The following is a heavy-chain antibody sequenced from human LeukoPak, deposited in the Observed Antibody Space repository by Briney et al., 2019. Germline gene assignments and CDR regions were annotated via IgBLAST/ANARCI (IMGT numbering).Heavy chain of an antibody. J-gene: IGHJ6*02. D-gene: IGHD2-2*01. Sequence: PSETLSLTCTVSGGSISSYYWSWIRQPPGKGLEWIGYIYYSGSTNYNPSLKSRVTISVDTSKNQFSLKLSSVTAADTAVYYCARDIVVVPAVQPRGYYYYYGMDVWGQGTTVTVSS. CDR1: GGSISSYY. V-gene: IGHV4-59*12. CDR3: ARDIVVVPAVQPRGYYYYYGMDV. CDR2: IYYSGST.